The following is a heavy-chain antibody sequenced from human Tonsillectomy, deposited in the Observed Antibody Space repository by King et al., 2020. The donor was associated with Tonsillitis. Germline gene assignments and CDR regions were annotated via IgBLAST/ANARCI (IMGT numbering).Heavy chain of an antibody. CDR1: GFTFSSYE. V-gene: IGHV3-48*03. Sequence: VQLVESGGGLVQPGGSLRLSCAASGFTFSSYEMNWVRQAPGKGLEWVSYISRSGRIIYYPYSVKGRLTTIKDNAKNSLYLQMNSLRAEDTAVYYCARDPIVGANFDYWGQGTLVTVAT. J-gene: IGHJ4*02. CDR3: ARDPIVGANFDY. D-gene: IGHD1-26*01. CDR2: ISRSGRII.